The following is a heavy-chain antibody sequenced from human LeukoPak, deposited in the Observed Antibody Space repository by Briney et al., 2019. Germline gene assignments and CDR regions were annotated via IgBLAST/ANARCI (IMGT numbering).Heavy chain of an antibody. CDR2: ISYSGNT. Sequence: SETLSLTCTVSGGSIISSDYHWGWVRQPPGKGLEWIGTISYSGNTDYDPSLRSRVTISVDTSNNQFSLRLGSVTAADTAVYHCARHCCSGPAKRVFDIWGQGTMVTVSS. J-gene: IGHJ3*02. CDR1: GGSIISSDYH. CDR3: ARHCCSGPAKRVFDI. V-gene: IGHV4-39*01. D-gene: IGHD2-15*01.